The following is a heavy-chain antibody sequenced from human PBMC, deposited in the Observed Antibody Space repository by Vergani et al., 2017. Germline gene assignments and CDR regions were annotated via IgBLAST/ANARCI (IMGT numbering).Heavy chain of an antibody. V-gene: IGHV4-61*01. CDR1: GGSVSSGSYY. CDR3: ASRYCSSTSCYKAYDY. Sequence: QVQLQESGPGLVKPSETLSLTCTVSGGSVSSGSYYWSWIRQPPGKGLEWIGYIYYSGSTNYNPSLKSRVTISVDTSKNQFSLKLSSLRSEDTAVYYCASRYCSSTSCYKAYDYWGQGTLVTVSS. J-gene: IGHJ4*02. CDR2: IYYSGST. D-gene: IGHD2-2*01.